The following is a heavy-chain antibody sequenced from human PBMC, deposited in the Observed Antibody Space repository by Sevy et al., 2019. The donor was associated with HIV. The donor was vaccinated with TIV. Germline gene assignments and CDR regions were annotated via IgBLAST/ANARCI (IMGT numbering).Heavy chain of an antibody. J-gene: IGHJ3*02. Sequence: GSLRLSCAASGFTFSSYAMSWVRQAPGKGLEWVSAISGSGGSTYYADSVKGRFTISRDNSKNTLYLQMNSLRAEDTAVYYCAKESNDVVLMVYATGGAFDIWGQGTMVTVSS. D-gene: IGHD2-8*01. CDR2: ISGSGGST. V-gene: IGHV3-23*01. CDR3: AKESNDVVLMVYATGGAFDI. CDR1: GFTFSSYA.